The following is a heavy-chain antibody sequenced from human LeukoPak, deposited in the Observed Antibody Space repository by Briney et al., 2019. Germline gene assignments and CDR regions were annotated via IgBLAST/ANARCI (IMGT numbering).Heavy chain of an antibody. CDR1: GFTFSSYW. D-gene: IGHD3-16*01. CDR2: IKQDGSEK. Sequence: GGSLRLSCAASGFTFSSYWMSWVRQAPGKGLQWVAKIKQDGSEKYYVDSVKGRFTISRDNAKNSLYLQMNSLRAEDTAVYYCARDQGVFYDYIWGSPYYFDYWGQGTLVTVSS. V-gene: IGHV3-7*01. CDR3: ARDQGVFYDYIWGSPYYFDY. J-gene: IGHJ4*02.